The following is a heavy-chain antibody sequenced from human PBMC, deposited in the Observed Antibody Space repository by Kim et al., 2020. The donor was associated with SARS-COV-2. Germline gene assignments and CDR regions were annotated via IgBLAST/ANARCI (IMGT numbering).Heavy chain of an antibody. CDR1: GFTFSSYW. CDR3: ASSPGPYCSSTSCFSAF. Sequence: GGSLRLSCAASGFTFSSYWMSWVRQAPGKGLEWVANIKQDGSEKYYVDSVKGRFTNSRDNAKNSLYLQMNSLRAEDTAVYYCASSPGPYCSSTSCFSAFWGHGAPVTVSS. D-gene: IGHD2-2*01. V-gene: IGHV3-7*01. CDR2: IKQDGSEK. J-gene: IGHJ4*03.